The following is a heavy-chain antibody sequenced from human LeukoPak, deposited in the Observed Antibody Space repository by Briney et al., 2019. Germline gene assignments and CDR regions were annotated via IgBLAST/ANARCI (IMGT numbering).Heavy chain of an antibody. D-gene: IGHD5-24*01. Sequence: GESLKISCKASGYTVSNYWIGWVRQMPGKGLEWMGIIYPDDSETRYSPTFQGQVTISADKSITTAYLQWSSLKASDTAIYYCPRRGGSLNFFDYWGQGTLVSVSS. J-gene: IGHJ4*02. CDR1: GYTVSNYW. CDR3: PRRGGSLNFFDY. CDR2: IYPDDSET. V-gene: IGHV5-51*01.